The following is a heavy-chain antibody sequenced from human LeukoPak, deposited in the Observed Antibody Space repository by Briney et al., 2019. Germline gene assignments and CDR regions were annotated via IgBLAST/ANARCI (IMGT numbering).Heavy chain of an antibody. D-gene: IGHD3-22*01. CDR2: INHSGST. Sequence: SETLSLTCAVYGGSFSGYYWSWIRQPPGKGLEWIGEINHSGSTNYNPSLKSRVTISVDTSKNQFSLKVSSVTAADTAVYYCARRKGDSSGYYYIDNWGQGTLVTVSS. J-gene: IGHJ4*02. V-gene: IGHV4-34*01. CDR3: ARRKGDSSGYYYIDN. CDR1: GGSFSGYY.